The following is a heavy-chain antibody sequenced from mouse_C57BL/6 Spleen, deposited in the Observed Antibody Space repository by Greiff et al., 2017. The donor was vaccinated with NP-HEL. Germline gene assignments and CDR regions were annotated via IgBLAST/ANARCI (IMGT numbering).Heavy chain of an antibody. Sequence: EVQVVESEGGLVQPGSSMKLSCTASGFTFSDYYMAWVRQVPEKGLEWVANINYDGSSTYYLDSLKSRFIISRDNAKNILYLQMSSLKSEDTATYYCARDGYYYGSSGLDDWGQGTTLTVSS. J-gene: IGHJ2*01. CDR2: INYDGSST. D-gene: IGHD1-1*01. CDR3: ARDGYYYGSSGLDD. V-gene: IGHV5-16*01. CDR1: GFTFSDYY.